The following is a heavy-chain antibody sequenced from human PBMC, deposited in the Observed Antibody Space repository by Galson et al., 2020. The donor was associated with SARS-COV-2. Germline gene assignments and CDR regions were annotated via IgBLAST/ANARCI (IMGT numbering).Heavy chain of an antibody. Sequence: GGSLRLSCAASGFTFSSFWMNWVRQVPGKGLVWVSRINSDGSGTDYADSVKGRSTISRDNAKNTLYLQMNRLRAEDTAVYYCARGRSGDTWGQGTLVTVSS. CDR2: INSDGSGT. D-gene: IGHD4-17*01. CDR1: GFTFSSFW. CDR3: ARGRSGDT. V-gene: IGHV3-74*01. J-gene: IGHJ1*01.